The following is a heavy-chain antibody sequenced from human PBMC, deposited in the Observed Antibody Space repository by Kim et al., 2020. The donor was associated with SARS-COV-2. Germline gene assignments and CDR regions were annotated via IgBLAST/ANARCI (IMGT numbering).Heavy chain of an antibody. D-gene: IGHD4-17*01. CDR1: GFTFSSYA. J-gene: IGHJ4*02. V-gene: IGHV3-30-3*01. CDR2: ISYDGSNK. CDR3: ARAFPTTVSNPYFDY. Sequence: GGSLRLSCAASGFTFSSYAMHWVRQAPGKGLEWVAVISYDGSNKYYADSVKGRFTISRDNSKNTLYLQMNSLRAEDTAVYYCARAFPTTVSNPYFDYWGQGTLVTVSS.